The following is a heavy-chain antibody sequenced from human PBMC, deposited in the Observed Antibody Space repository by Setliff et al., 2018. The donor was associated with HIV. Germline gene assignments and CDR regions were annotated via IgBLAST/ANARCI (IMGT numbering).Heavy chain of an antibody. J-gene: IGHJ5*01. CDR2: INHSGST. CDR1: GGSFSDYY. D-gene: IGHD1-7*01. V-gene: IGHV4-34*01. CDR3: ARVRLELRQYWFDS. Sequence: SETLSLTCAVYGGSFSDYYWSWIRQPPGKGLEWIGEINHSGSTNYNPSLKRRVTISVDTSKNQFSLKLNSVTAADTAVYYCARVRLELRQYWFDSWGQGIPVTVSS.